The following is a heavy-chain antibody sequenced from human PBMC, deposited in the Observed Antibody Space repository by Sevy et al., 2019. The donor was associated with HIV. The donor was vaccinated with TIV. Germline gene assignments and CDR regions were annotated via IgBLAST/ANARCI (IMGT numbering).Heavy chain of an antibody. J-gene: IGHJ6*02. Sequence: ASVKVSCKASGYTFTSYGISWVRQAPGQGLEWMGWISAYNGNTNYAQKLQGRVTMTTDTSTSTAYMELRSLRSDDTAMYYCARVGTGTILPYYYGMDVWGQGTTVTVSS. CDR1: GYTFTSYG. CDR2: ISAYNGNT. CDR3: ARVGTGTILPYYYGMDV. V-gene: IGHV1-18*01. D-gene: IGHD1-7*01.